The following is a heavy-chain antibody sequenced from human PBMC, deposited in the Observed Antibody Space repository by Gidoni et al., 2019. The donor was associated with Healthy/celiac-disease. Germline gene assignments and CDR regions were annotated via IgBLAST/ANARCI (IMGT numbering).Heavy chain of an antibody. CDR3: ARLRTGTSDYGMDV. J-gene: IGHJ6*02. CDR1: GYSLTSYW. Sequence: EVQLVQSGAEAKKPGESRRISCKGSGYSLTSYWISWVRLMPGKGLEWMGRIDPSDSYTNYSPSFQGHVTISADKSLSTAYLQWSSLNASDTAMYYCARLRTGTSDYGMDVWGQGTTVTVSS. V-gene: IGHV5-10-1*03. CDR2: IDPSDSYT. D-gene: IGHD1-1*01.